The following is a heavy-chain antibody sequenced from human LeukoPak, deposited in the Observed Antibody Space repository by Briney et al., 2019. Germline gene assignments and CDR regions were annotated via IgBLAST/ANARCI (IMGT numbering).Heavy chain of an antibody. CDR1: GFTFSSYA. CDR2: ISYDGSNK. J-gene: IGHJ4*02. D-gene: IGHD2-21*01. Sequence: GRSLRLSCAASGFTFSSYAMHWVRQAPGKGLEWVAVISYDGSNKYYADSVKGRFTISRDNSKNTLYLQMNSLRAEDTAVYYCAKDRFASDYWGQGTLVTVSS. CDR3: AKDRFASDY. V-gene: IGHV3-30-3*01.